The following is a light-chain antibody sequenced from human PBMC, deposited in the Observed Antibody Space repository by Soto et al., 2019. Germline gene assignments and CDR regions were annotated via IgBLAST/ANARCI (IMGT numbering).Light chain of an antibody. CDR3: SSYTSSFTVV. CDR2: DVS. V-gene: IGLV2-14*01. CDR1: SSDVGGYNY. J-gene: IGLJ2*01. Sequence: HSALTQPASVSGSPGQSITISCTGTSSDVGGYNYVSWYQQHPGKAPKLMIYDVSNRPSGVSYRFSGSKSGNTASLTISGLQAEDEADYYCSSYTSSFTVVFGGGTKLTVL.